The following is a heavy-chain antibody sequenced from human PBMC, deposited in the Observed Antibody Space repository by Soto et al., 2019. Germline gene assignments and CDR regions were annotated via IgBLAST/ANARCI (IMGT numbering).Heavy chain of an antibody. D-gene: IGHD3-10*01. V-gene: IGHV1-69*08. J-gene: IGHJ4*02. CDR3: ARSRGSYYSNFDS. CDR2: VIPILGAS. CDR1: ADTVTGYT. Sequence: QVQLVQSGAEVKKPGSSVKVSCKASADTVTGYTVTWVRQAPGQGLEWVGRVIPILGASNFAQKFQGRVTISADTSTDTAYMGLTGLTSEDTAVYYGARSRGSYYSNFDSWGQGTLVTVSS.